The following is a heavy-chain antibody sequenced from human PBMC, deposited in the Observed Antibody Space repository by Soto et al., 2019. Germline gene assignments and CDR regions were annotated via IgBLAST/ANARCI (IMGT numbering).Heavy chain of an antibody. CDR3: ARGYSSSPVVLYYYYGMDV. CDR2: IIPIFGTA. Sequence: QVQLVQSGAEVKKPGSSVKVSCKASGGTFSSYAISWVRQAPGQGLEWMGGIIPIFGTANYAQKFQGRVTITADESTSTAYVELSSLRSEDTAVYYCARGYSSSPVVLYYYYGMDVWGQGTTVTVSS. V-gene: IGHV1-69*01. D-gene: IGHD6-6*01. J-gene: IGHJ6*02. CDR1: GGTFSSYA.